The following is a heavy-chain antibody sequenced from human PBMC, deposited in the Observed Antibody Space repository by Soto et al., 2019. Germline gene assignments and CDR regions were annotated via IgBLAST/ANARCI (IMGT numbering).Heavy chain of an antibody. CDR3: ARDPGLRNGMSA. CDR1: GFNVNSDY. J-gene: IGHJ6*02. CDR2: IYSDGST. Sequence: EVQVVESGGDLVQPGGSLRLSCAASGFNVNSDYMNWVRQAPGKGLEWVSVIYSDGSTYYADSVKGRFSISRDNSKNMLILEMSSLRAEDTAVYYCARDPGLRNGMSAWGQGTTVTVSS. V-gene: IGHV3-66*01.